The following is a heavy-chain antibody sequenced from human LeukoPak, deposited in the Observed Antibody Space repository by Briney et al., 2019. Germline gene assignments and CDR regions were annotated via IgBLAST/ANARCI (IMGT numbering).Heavy chain of an antibody. CDR3: AGGPPDYDSSGYYTYYYYYYGMDV. J-gene: IGHJ6*02. CDR2: INHSGST. V-gene: IGHV4-34*01. CDR1: GGSFSGYY. Sequence: SETLSLTCAVYGGSFSGYYWSWIRRPPGKGLEWIGEINHSGSTNYNPSLKSRVTISVDTSKNQFSLKLSSVTAADTAVYYCAGGPPDYDSSGYYTYYYYYYGMDVWGQGTTVTVSS. D-gene: IGHD3-22*01.